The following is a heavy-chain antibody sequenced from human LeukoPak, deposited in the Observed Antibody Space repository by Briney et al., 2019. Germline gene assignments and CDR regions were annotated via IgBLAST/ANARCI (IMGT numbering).Heavy chain of an antibody. J-gene: IGHJ4*02. D-gene: IGHD3-10*01. V-gene: IGHV3-9*03. Sequence: GGSLRLSCAASGFTFSSYSMNWVRQAPGKGLEWVSGISWNSGSIGYADSVKGRFTISRDNAKNSLYLQMNSLRAEDMALYYCAKGLDYYGSGSLDYWGQGTLVTVSS. CDR1: GFTFSSYS. CDR3: AKGLDYYGSGSLDY. CDR2: ISWNSGSI.